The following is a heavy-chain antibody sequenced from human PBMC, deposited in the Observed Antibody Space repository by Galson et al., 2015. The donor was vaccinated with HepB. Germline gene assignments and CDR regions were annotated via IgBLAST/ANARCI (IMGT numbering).Heavy chain of an antibody. D-gene: IGHD6-13*01. CDR3: ARGQGRAAAGISPYGMDV. J-gene: IGHJ6*02. CDR2: INPNSGGT. CDR1: GYTFTGYY. Sequence: SVKVSCKASGYTFTGYYTHWARQAPGQGLEWMGWINPNSGGTNYAQKFQGWVTMTRDTSISTAYMELSRLRSDDTAVYYCARGQGRAAAGISPYGMDVWGQGTTVTVSS. V-gene: IGHV1-2*04.